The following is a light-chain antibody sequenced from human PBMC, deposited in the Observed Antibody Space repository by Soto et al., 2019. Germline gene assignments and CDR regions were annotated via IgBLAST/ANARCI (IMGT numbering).Light chain of an antibody. J-gene: IGKJ1*01. CDR1: QGIRND. Sequence: DIQMTQSPSSLSASVGDRVTITCRASQGIRNDLSWYQQKPGKAPERLIYVGSSLQDGVPSRFRLSGSRKELALAISSLQPEDFATYYCLQQNSSLRTVGQGTKVDIK. V-gene: IGKV1-17*01. CDR2: VGS. CDR3: LQQNSSLRT.